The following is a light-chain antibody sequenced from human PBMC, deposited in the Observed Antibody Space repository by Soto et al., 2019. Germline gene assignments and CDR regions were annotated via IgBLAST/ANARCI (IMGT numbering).Light chain of an antibody. Sequence: EIVLTQSPATLSLSPGDRATLSCRASQRIGTYLAWYQQKAGQAPSPLIYDTSNRATGIPTRFSGSGSGTDFTLTISSLEPEDFAVYFCQHRSNSPPTWTFGQGTKVEIK. J-gene: IGKJ1*01. CDR1: QRIGTY. CDR2: DTS. V-gene: IGKV3-11*01. CDR3: QHRSNSPPTWT.